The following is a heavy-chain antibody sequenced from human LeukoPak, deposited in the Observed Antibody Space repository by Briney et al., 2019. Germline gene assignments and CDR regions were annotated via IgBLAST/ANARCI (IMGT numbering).Heavy chain of an antibody. Sequence: SETLSLTCTVSGGSISSYYWSWIRRPPGKGLEWIGYIYYSGSTNYNPSLKSRVTISVDTSKNQFSLKLSSVTAADTAVYYCARTGGGGSGHFDYWGQGTLVTVSS. V-gene: IGHV4-59*01. CDR3: ARTGGGGSGHFDY. CDR2: IYYSGST. D-gene: IGHD3-10*01. CDR1: GGSISSYY. J-gene: IGHJ4*02.